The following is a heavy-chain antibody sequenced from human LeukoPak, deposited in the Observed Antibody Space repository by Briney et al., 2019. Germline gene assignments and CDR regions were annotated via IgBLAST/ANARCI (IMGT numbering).Heavy chain of an antibody. CDR1: GGSISSYY. CDR2: IYYSGST. CDR3: AGGKQWLAFDY. D-gene: IGHD6-19*01. Sequence: TSKTLSLTCTVSGGSISSYYWSWIRQPPGKGLEWIGYIYYSGSTNYNPSLKSRVTISVDTSKNQFSLKLSSVTAADTAVYYCAGGKQWLAFDYWGQGTLVTVSS. V-gene: IGHV4-59*01. J-gene: IGHJ4*02.